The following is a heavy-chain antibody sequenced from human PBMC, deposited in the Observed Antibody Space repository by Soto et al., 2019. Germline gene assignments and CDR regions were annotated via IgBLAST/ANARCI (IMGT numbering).Heavy chain of an antibody. J-gene: IGHJ4*02. D-gene: IGHD2-2*02. CDR3: ARARNIVVVPAAIYFDY. CDR1: VGSIISSNW. CDR2: IYHSGST. V-gene: IGHV4-4*02. Sequence: PSETLSLTCAFSVGSIISSNWCSWVRQPPGKGLEWIGEIYHSGSTNYNPSLKSRVTISVDKSKNQFSLKLSSVTAADTAVYYCARARNIVVVPAAIYFDYWGQGTLVTVSS.